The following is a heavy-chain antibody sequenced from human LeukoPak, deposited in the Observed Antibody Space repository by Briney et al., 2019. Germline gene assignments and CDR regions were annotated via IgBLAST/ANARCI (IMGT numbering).Heavy chain of an antibody. CDR3: PRQLDYGSGSSYGIVV. J-gene: IGHJ6*02. Sequence: SEALSLTCTVSGGSISSSSYYWGWIRQPPGKGLEWIGSIYHSWSTYYHPSLKSRVTLSVDTSKNHFSRTLSSVTPAATAVFYCPRQLDYGSGSSYGIVVWGQRTTVTVSS. D-gene: IGHD3-16*01. V-gene: IGHV4-39*01. CDR2: IYHSWST. CDR1: GGSISSSSYY.